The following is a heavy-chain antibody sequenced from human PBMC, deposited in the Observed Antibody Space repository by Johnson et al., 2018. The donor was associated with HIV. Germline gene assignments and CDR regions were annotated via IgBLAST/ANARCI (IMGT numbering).Heavy chain of an antibody. CDR2: IKEDGSDE. CDR3: ARDGVYSSPHDAFDI. Sequence: EQLVESGGGLVQPGESLRLSCAASGFPFFNYWMSWVRQAPGKGLEWVANIKEDGSDEYYVDSLEGRFTISRDNTKNLLYLQMDNLRTADTAVYYCARDGVYSSPHDAFDIWGQGTMVTVSS. J-gene: IGHJ3*02. CDR1: GFPFFNYW. V-gene: IGHV3-7*05. D-gene: IGHD3-22*01.